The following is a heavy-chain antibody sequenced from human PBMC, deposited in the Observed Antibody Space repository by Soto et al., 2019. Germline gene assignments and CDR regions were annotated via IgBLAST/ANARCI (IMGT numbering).Heavy chain of an antibody. CDR2: ISSTSNYI. V-gene: IGHV3-21*06. Sequence: PGGSLRLSCAASGFTFSSYSVTWVRQAPGKGLEWVSSISSTSNYIYYASSVRGRFTISRDNAKNSLYLEMDSLRAEDMAIYYCARDDYGPYHFYGLDVWGQGTTVTVSS. CDR1: GFTFSSYS. D-gene: IGHD3-10*01. CDR3: ARDDYGPYHFYGLDV. J-gene: IGHJ6*02.